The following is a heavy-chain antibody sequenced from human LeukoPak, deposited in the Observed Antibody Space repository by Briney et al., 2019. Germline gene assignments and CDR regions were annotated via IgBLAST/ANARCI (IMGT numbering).Heavy chain of an antibody. V-gene: IGHV5-51*01. D-gene: IGHD6-13*01. CDR1: GYSFTSYW. J-gene: IGHJ3*02. Sequence: GESLKISCKGSGYSFTSYWIGWVRQMPGKGLEWMGIIYPGDSDTRYSPSFQGQVTISADKSISTAYLQWSSLKASDTAMYYCARPRGGQQLAEDAFDIWGQGTMVTVSS. CDR3: ARPRGGQQLAEDAFDI. CDR2: IYPGDSDT.